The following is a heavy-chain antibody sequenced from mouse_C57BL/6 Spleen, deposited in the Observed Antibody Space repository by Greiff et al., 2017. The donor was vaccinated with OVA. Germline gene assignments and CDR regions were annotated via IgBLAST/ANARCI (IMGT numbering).Heavy chain of an antibody. J-gene: IGHJ4*01. D-gene: IGHD2-1*01. CDR2: ISGGGGNT. CDR1: GFTFSSYT. V-gene: IGHV5-9*01. CDR3: ARHGVYYGNSMDY. Sequence: EVKVVESGGGLVKPGGSLKLSCAASGFTFSSYTMSWVRQTPEKRLEWVATISGGGGNTYYPDSVKGRFTISRDNATNTLYLQMSSLRSEDTALYYCARHGVYYGNSMDYWGQGTSVTVSS.